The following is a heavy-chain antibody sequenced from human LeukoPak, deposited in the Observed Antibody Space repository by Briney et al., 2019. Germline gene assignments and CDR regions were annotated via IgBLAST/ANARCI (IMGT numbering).Heavy chain of an antibody. V-gene: IGHV4-61*02. CDR2: IYTSGST. D-gene: IGHD2-2*01. CDR1: GGSISSGSYY. Sequence: SETLSLTCAVSGGSISSGSYYWSWIRQPAGKGLEWIGRIYTSGSTNYNPSLKSRVTISVDTSKNQFSLKLSSVTAADTAVYYCARSVSTSCYAFPCYYYYMDVWGKGTTVTISS. CDR3: ARSVSTSCYAFPCYYYYMDV. J-gene: IGHJ6*03.